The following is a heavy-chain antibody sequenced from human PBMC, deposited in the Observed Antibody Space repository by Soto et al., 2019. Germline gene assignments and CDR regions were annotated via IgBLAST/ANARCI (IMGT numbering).Heavy chain of an antibody. CDR2: IYYSGST. CDR1: GGSISSSSYY. V-gene: IGHV4-39*02. CDR3: AREPRSSGYDAFDI. D-gene: IGHD6-25*01. J-gene: IGHJ3*02. Sequence: LSLTCTVSGGSISSSSYYWGWIRQPPGKGLEWIGSIYYSGSTYYNPSLKGRVTISVDTSKNQFSLKLSSVTAADTAVYYCAREPRSSGYDAFDIWGQGTMVTVSS.